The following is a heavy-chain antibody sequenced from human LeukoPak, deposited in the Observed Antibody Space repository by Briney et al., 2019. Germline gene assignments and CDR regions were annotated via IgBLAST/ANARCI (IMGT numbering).Heavy chain of an antibody. CDR3: ARGVRSWNYDFWSGDYVNWFDP. CDR1: GYAFTSYD. Sequence: ASVKVSCKASGYAFTSYDINWVRRATGQGLEWMGWMNPNSGNTGYAQKFQGRVTMTRNTSISTAYMELSSLRSEDTAVYYCARGVRSWNYDFWSGDYVNWFDPWGQGTLVTVSS. D-gene: IGHD3-3*01. CDR2: MNPNSGNT. V-gene: IGHV1-8*01. J-gene: IGHJ5*02.